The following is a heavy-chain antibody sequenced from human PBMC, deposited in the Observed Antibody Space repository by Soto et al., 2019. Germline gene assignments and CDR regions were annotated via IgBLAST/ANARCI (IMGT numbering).Heavy chain of an antibody. CDR1: GGTFSSYA. CDR2: IIPIFGTA. CDR3: AKGMATIPVFGY. D-gene: IGHD5-12*01. J-gene: IGHJ4*02. V-gene: IGHV1-69*13. Sequence: SVKFSCKASGGTFSSYAISWVRQAPGQGLEWMGGIIPIFGTANYAQKFQGRVTITADESTSTAYMELSSLRSEDTAVYYCAKGMATIPVFGYWGQGTLVTASS.